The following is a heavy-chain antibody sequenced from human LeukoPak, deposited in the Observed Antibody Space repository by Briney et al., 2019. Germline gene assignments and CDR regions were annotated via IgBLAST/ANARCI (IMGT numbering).Heavy chain of an antibody. CDR1: GYTFTSYD. D-gene: IGHD3-22*01. CDR2: MNPNSGNT. Sequence: ASVKVSCKASGYTFTSYDINWVRQATGQGLERMGWMNPNSGNTGYAQKFQGRVTMTRNTSISTAYMELSSLRSEDTAVYYRARGIPHYYYDSSGGPRETEYFQHWGQGTLVTVSS. J-gene: IGHJ1*01. V-gene: IGHV1-8*01. CDR3: ARGIPHYYYDSSGGPRETEYFQH.